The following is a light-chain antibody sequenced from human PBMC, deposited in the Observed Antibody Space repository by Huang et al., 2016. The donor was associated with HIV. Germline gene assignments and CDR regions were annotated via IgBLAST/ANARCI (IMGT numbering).Light chain of an antibody. Sequence: EIVLTQSPGPLSLSPGERATLSCRASQSGSSSYLAWYQQKPGQAPRLLIDGASSRATGIPDRFSGSGSGTDFTLTISRLEPEDFAVYYCQQYGSSPWTFGQGTKVEIK. V-gene: IGKV3-20*01. CDR3: QQYGSSPWT. CDR2: GAS. J-gene: IGKJ1*01. CDR1: QSGSSSY.